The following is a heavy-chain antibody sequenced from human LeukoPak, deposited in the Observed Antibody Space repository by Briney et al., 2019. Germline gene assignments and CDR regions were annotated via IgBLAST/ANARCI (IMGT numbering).Heavy chain of an antibody. CDR3: ARDWKDPAAFDI. CDR2: INPGDSDT. D-gene: IGHD1-1*01. CDR1: GYAFTSFW. J-gene: IGHJ3*02. V-gene: IGHV5-51*01. Sequence: PGESLQISCKASGYAFTSFWIGWVRPMPGKGLEWMAIINPGDSDTRYSPSFQGQVTISADKSISTAYLQWSSLKASDTAMYYCARDWKDPAAFDIWGQGTMVTVSS.